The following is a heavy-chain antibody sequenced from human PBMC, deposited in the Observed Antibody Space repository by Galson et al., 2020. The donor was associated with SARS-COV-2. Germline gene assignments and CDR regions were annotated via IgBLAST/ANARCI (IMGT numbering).Heavy chain of an antibody. Sequence: GGSLRLSCAASGFTFSNAWMSWVRQAPGKGLEWVGRIKSKTDGGTTDYAAPVKGRFTISRDDSKNTLYLQMNSLKTEDTAVYYCTTDSSGWYYFDYWGQGTLVTVSS. V-gene: IGHV3-15*01. CDR2: IKSKTDGGTT. J-gene: IGHJ4*02. CDR3: TTDSSGWYYFDY. CDR1: GFTFSNAW. D-gene: IGHD6-19*01.